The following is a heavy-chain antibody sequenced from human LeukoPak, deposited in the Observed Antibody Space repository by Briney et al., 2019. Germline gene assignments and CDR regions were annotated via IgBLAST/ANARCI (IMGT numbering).Heavy chain of an antibody. J-gene: IGHJ3*02. CDR2: ISSSSSII. CDR1: GFTFSSYS. CDR3: AADDYDAFDI. Sequence: PGGSLRLSCAASGFTFSSYSMNWVRQAPGKGLEWVSNISSSSSIIYYADSVKGRFTISRDNAKNSLYPQMNSLRAEDTAIYYCAADDYDAFDIWGQGTMVTVSS. D-gene: IGHD1-1*01. V-gene: IGHV3-48*01.